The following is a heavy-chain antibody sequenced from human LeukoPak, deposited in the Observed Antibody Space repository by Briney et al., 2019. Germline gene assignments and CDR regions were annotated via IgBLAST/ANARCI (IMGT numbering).Heavy chain of an antibody. CDR2: INHSGST. D-gene: IGHD2-15*01. Sequence: SETLSLTCAVYGGSFSGYYWSWIRQPPGKGLEWIGEINHSGSTNYNPSLKSRVTISLDTSKNQFSLKVGSMTAADTAVYYCARAGGYGLIDYWGQGTMVTVSS. V-gene: IGHV4-34*01. CDR3: ARAGGYGLIDY. CDR1: GGSFSGYY. J-gene: IGHJ4*02.